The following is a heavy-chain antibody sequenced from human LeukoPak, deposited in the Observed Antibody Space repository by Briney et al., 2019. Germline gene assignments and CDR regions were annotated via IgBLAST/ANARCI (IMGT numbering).Heavy chain of an antibody. CDR2: TGSGGST. D-gene: IGHD6-19*01. V-gene: IGHV3-23*01. Sequence: PGGSLRLSCAASGFTFSYYAMNWVRQAPGKGLEWVSGTGSGGSTNYADSVKGRFTISRDNSKNTLYLQMNSLIAGDTAVYFCAKDLLRSSLAGIQGDWGQGTLVTVSS. CDR3: AKDLLRSSLAGIQGD. CDR1: GFTFSYYA. J-gene: IGHJ4*02.